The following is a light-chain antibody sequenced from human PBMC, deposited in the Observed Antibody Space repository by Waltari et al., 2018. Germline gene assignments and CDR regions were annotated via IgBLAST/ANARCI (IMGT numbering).Light chain of an antibody. CDR2: AAS. CDR1: QDIRND. Sequence: DIQMTQSQSSLSASVGDRVTITCRASQDIRNDLGWYQQQPGKAPKRLIYAASSLQSGVPSRFSGSGSGTEFTLTISSLQPEDFASYYCLQYNGYPWTFGQGTKVEIK. CDR3: LQYNGYPWT. J-gene: IGKJ1*01. V-gene: IGKV1-17*01.